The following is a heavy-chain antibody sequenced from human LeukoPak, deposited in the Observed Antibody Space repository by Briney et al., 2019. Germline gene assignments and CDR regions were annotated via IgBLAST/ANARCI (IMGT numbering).Heavy chain of an antibody. J-gene: IGHJ3*02. CDR2: ITASGANT. CDR1: GFAFSSYA. CDR3: ATTVTGRAFDI. D-gene: IGHD4-17*01. Sequence: GGSLRLSCAASGFAFSSYAISWVRQAPGKGLEWVSAITASGANTYYADSVKGRFTISRDNSKNTLYLQMNSLRAEDTAVYYCATTVTGRAFDIWGQGTMVTVSS. V-gene: IGHV3-23*01.